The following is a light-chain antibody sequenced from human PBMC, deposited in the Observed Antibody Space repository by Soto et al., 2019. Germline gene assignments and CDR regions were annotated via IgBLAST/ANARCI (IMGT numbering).Light chain of an antibody. V-gene: IGKV3-20*01. J-gene: IGKJ5*01. Sequence: EIVLTQSPGTLSLSPGERATLSCRASQSVSSNSLAWYHQKPGQPPRLLMYGASSRATGIPDRFSASGSGTDFTLTIRSLQSDDSAVYYCQQYDKWPPVTFGQGTRLEIK. CDR1: QSVSSNS. CDR3: QQYDKWPPVT. CDR2: GAS.